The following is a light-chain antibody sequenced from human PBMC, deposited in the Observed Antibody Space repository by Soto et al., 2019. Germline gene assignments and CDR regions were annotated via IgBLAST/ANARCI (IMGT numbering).Light chain of an antibody. CDR3: SSYTSSSTRVV. CDR1: SSDVGGYNY. Sequence: QSVLTQPASVSGSPGQSITISCTGTSSDVGGYNYVSWYQHHPGKAPKLMLYDVTYRPSGVSNRFSGSKSGNTASLTISGLQAEDEADYYCSSYTSSSTRVVFGGGTKLTVL. J-gene: IGLJ2*01. V-gene: IGLV2-14*03. CDR2: DVT.